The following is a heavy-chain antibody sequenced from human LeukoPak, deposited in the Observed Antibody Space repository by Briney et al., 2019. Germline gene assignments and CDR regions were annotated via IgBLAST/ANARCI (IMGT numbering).Heavy chain of an antibody. CDR1: GHTFTRYY. V-gene: IGHV1-46*01. Sequence: ASVTVSCTDSGHTFTRYYMHWVRQAPGQGGERMGLINPSGGSTSNTQKFQGRDTMTRDTSTSTVYMELSSLRSHDTAVYYFARDESHGWAAFDIWGQGTMVTVSS. CDR3: ARDESHGWAAFDI. D-gene: IGHD1-26*01. J-gene: IGHJ3*02. CDR2: INPSGGST.